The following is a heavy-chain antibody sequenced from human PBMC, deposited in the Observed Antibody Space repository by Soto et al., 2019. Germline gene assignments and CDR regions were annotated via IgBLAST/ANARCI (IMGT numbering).Heavy chain of an antibody. CDR1: GYTFTGYY. CDR3: AISPQFLPGTTYFDP. Sequence: QVQLVQSGAEVKKPGASVKVSCKASGYTFTGYYMHWVRQAPGQGLEWMGWINPNSGGTNYAQKFQGWVTMTRDTSLSTAYMELSRLRSDDTAVYYCAISPQFLPGTTYFDPWGQGTLVTVSS. D-gene: IGHD1-7*01. J-gene: IGHJ5*02. CDR2: INPNSGGT. V-gene: IGHV1-2*04.